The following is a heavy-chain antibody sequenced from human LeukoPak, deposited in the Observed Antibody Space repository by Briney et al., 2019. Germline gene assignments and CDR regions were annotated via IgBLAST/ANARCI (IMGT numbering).Heavy chain of an antibody. CDR2: ISIDGSSK. CDR3: AKDITGGYSYGGYMDV. CDR1: GFIFRSYV. J-gene: IGHJ6*03. V-gene: IGHV3-30*01. Sequence: GGSLRLSCEASGFIFRSYVLHWVRQAPGKGLEWVALISIDGSSKKYVDSVKGRFTISRDNAKNSLYLQMNSLRAEDTALYYCAKDITGGYSYGGYMDVWGKGTTVTVSS. D-gene: IGHD5-18*01.